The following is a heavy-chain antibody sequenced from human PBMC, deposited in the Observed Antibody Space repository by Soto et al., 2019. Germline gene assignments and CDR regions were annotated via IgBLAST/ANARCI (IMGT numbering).Heavy chain of an antibody. V-gene: IGHV4-30-4*01. J-gene: IGHJ4*02. CDR2: IYYSGST. CDR1: GGSISSGGYY. D-gene: IGHD6-19*01. CDR3: ARAGDSSGPVALGY. Sequence: SETLSLTCTVSGGSISSGGYYWSWIRQHPGTGLEWIGHIYYSGSTYYNTSLKSRVTISVDTSKNQFSLKLSSVTAADTAVYYCARAGDSSGPVALGYWGQGTLVTVSS.